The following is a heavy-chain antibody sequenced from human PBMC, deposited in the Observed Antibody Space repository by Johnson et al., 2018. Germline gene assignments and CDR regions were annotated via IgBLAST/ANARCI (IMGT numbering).Heavy chain of an antibody. V-gene: IGHV4-61*02. CDR2: IYTSGST. CDR1: GGSISSSSYY. Sequence: QVQLQESGPGLVKPSETLSLTCTVSGGSISSSSYYWSWIRQPAGKGLEWIGRIYTSGSTNYNPSLKSRVTMSVDTSKNQFSLKLRSVTAADPAVYYCAREPAYGELSAVRENAFDIWGQGTMVTVSS. CDR3: AREPAYGELSAVRENAFDI. J-gene: IGHJ3*02. D-gene: IGHD4-17*01.